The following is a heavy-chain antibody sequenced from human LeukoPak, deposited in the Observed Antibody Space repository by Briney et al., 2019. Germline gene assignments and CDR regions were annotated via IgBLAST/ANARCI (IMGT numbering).Heavy chain of an antibody. CDR1: GFSRRTGGGG. V-gene: IGHV2-5*02. D-gene: IGHD4-17*01. CDR2: IFWDDDK. J-gene: IGHJ4*02. Sequence: KLWGPTLVNPPQALTLTWTLSGFSRRTGGGGGGWMGQPPGKALEWLPLIFWDDDKRYSPSLRSRPTITKDTYKNLVVLTMTNMDPVDTATYYCAHRAGVDGDLDYWGQGTLVTASS. CDR3: AHRAGVDGDLDY.